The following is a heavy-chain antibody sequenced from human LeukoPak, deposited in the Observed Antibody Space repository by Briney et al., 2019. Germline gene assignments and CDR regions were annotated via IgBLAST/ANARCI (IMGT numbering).Heavy chain of an antibody. V-gene: IGHV3-30*02. Sequence: GGSLRLSCAASGFTFSSYGMHWVRQAPGKGLEWVAFIRYDGSNKYYADSVKGRFTISRDNSKNTLYLQMNSLRAEDTAVYYCAKDNQPLLWVPSNLFWFWGQGTLVTVSS. CDR1: GFTFSSYG. D-gene: IGHD2-2*01. CDR3: AKDNQPLLWVPSNLFWF. CDR2: IRYDGSNK. J-gene: IGHJ4*02.